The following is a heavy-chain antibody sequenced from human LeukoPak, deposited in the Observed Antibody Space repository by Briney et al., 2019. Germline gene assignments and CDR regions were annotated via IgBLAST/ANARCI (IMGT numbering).Heavy chain of an antibody. CDR3: ARVYSSSYNWFDP. D-gene: IGHD6-13*01. Sequence: ASVKVSCKASGGTFSSYAISWVRQAPGQGLEWMGGIIPIFGTANYAQKFLGRVTITADESTSTAYMELSSLRSEDTAVYYCARVYSSSYNWFDPWGQGTLVTVSS. V-gene: IGHV1-69*13. CDR1: GGTFSSYA. J-gene: IGHJ5*02. CDR2: IIPIFGTA.